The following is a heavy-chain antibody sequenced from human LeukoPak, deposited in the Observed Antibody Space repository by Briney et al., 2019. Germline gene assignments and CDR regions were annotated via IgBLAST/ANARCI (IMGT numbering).Heavy chain of an antibody. V-gene: IGHV4-4*08. D-gene: IGHD6-19*01. CDR3: ASRGPVKYSSGLLYFYMDV. CDR2: IHDTGST. Sequence: PSETLSLTCTVSGVSMKNYYWTWLRQSPGKGLEWIGKIHDTGSTKYNPSLNSRVTIYVDTSKNQCPLRLSSVAAADTAVYYCASRGPVKYSSGLLYFYMDVWGKGTTVTVSS. J-gene: IGHJ6*03. CDR1: GVSMKNYY.